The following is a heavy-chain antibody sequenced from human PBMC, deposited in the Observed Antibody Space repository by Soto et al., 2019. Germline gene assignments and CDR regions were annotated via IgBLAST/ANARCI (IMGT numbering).Heavy chain of an antibody. D-gene: IGHD2-2*01. CDR3: ERDQQYKLIWRYYYGMDA. CDR1: GFTFSSYE. Sequence: GGSLRLSCAASGFTFSSYEMNWVRQAPGKGLEWVSYISSSGSTIYYADSVKGRFTISRDNAKNSLYLQMNSLRAEDTAVYYCERDQQYKLIWRYYYGMDAWGQENPVTVSS. J-gene: IGHJ6*01. V-gene: IGHV3-48*03. CDR2: ISSSGSTI.